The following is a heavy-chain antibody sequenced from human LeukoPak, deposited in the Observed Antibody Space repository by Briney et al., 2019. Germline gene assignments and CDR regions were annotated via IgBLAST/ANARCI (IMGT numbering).Heavy chain of an antibody. D-gene: IGHD1-26*01. CDR3: ARDEVGATPIDY. J-gene: IGHJ4*02. CDR1: GFTFSSHW. Sequence: PGGSLRLSCEASGFTFSSHWMHWVRQVPGKTLLWVSNINGDGSSVGYADYVKGRFAVSRDNAKHTLYLHMSSLRGEDTAVYYCARDEVGATPIDYWGQGTMVTVSS. CDR2: INGDGSSV. V-gene: IGHV3-74*01.